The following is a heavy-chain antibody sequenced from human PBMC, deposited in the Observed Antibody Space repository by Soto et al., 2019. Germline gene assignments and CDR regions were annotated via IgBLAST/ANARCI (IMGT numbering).Heavy chain of an antibody. CDR2: IYYSGST. J-gene: IGHJ4*02. Sequence: QVQLQESGPGLVKPSQTLSLTCTVSGGSISRGDYYWSWIRQPPGKGLEWIGYIYYSGSTYYNPSLESRVTISLDTSKNQLSLKLRSVTAADTAVHYCATKGLRFNSIDYWGQGILVTVSS. D-gene: IGHD3-3*01. CDR1: GGSISRGDYY. V-gene: IGHV4-30-4*01. CDR3: ATKGLRFNSIDY.